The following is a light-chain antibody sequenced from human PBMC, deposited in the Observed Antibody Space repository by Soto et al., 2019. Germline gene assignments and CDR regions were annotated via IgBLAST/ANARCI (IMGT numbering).Light chain of an antibody. J-gene: IGKJ1*01. CDR3: QQRSHWPT. V-gene: IGKV3-11*01. Sequence: EVVLTQSPGTLSLSPGERATLSCRASQSVSSHLAWYQQKPGQSPRLLIYDASNRATGIPARFSGSGSGTDFTLTISSLEPDAFAFYFCQQRSHWPTFGQGTKV. CDR2: DAS. CDR1: QSVSSH.